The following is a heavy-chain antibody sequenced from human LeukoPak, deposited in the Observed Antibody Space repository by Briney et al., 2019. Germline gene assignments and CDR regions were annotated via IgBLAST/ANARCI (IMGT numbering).Heavy chain of an antibody. Sequence: PGGSLRLSCAASAFTFSIYEMNWVRQTPGKGLEWLSYISSSGDSINYRASVKARFTISRDNARNLLFLQMNSLRVEDTAVYYCARGGSAASSNWFDPWGQGTLVTVSS. J-gene: IGHJ5*02. CDR2: ISSSGDSI. V-gene: IGHV3-48*03. D-gene: IGHD1-26*01. CDR1: AFTFSIYE. CDR3: ARGGSAASSNWFDP.